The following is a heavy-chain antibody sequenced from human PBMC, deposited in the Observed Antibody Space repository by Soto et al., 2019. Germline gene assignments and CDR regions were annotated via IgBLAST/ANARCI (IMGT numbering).Heavy chain of an antibody. Sequence: GESLKISCKGSGYSFTIYWIGWVRQMPGKGLEWMGIIYPGDSDTRYSPSFQGQVTISADKSISTAYLQWSSLKASDTAMYYCXRRHADILTGDYYGMDVWGQGTTVTVSS. J-gene: IGHJ6*02. D-gene: IGHD3-9*01. CDR3: XRRHADILTGDYYGMDV. V-gene: IGHV5-51*01. CDR2: IYPGDSDT. CDR1: GYSFTIYW.